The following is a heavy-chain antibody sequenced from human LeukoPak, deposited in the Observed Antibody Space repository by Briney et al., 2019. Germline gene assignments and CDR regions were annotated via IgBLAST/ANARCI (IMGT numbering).Heavy chain of an antibody. J-gene: IGHJ5*02. Sequence: PSETLSLTCTVSGGSISSYYWSWIRQPPGKGLEWIGNIYYSGSTNYNPSLKSRVTISVDTSKNQFSLKLSSVTAADTAVYYCARDNRVSRGGFDPWGQGTLVTVSS. CDR1: GGSISSYY. V-gene: IGHV4-59*01. CDR2: IYYSGST. D-gene: IGHD6-13*01. CDR3: ARDNRVSRGGFDP.